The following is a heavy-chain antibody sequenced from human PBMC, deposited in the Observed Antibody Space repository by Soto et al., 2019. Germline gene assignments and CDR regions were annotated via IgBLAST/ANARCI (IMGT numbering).Heavy chain of an antibody. D-gene: IGHD3-22*01. Sequence: ASETLSLTCTVSGDSVSSSSYSWGWIRQPPGKGLEWIGSIYYGGSTYNNPSLKSRVTISVDASKNQFSLKLSSVTAADTAVYYCASLPMFYYDSSGALFDPWGQGTLVTVSS. CDR2: IYYGGST. CDR3: ASLPMFYYDSSGALFDP. V-gene: IGHV4-39*01. J-gene: IGHJ5*02. CDR1: GDSVSSSSYS.